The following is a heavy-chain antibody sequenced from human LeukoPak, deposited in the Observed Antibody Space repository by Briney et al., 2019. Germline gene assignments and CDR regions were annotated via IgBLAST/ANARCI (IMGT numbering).Heavy chain of an antibody. CDR1: GGSISSYY. CDR3: ARVLLSFSRHFDY. Sequence: PSETLSLTCTVSGGSISSYYWSWIRQPPGKGLEWIGYIYYSGSTNYNPSLKSRVTISVDTSKNQFSLKLTSVTAADTAVYYCARVLLSFSRHFDYWGQGTLVTVSS. CDR2: IYYSGST. V-gene: IGHV4-59*01. J-gene: IGHJ4*02. D-gene: IGHD2/OR15-2a*01.